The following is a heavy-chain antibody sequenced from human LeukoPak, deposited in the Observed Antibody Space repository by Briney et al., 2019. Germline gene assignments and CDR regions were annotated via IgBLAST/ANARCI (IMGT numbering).Heavy chain of an antibody. V-gene: IGHV3-53*01. CDR1: GFTVSNNY. J-gene: IGHJ4*02. CDR3: TTDALHYFGSGRTEYYLDY. Sequence: GGSLRLSCVASGFTVSNNYMSWVRQAPGKGLEWVSAIYSGGSTYHTDSLMGRFTITTDNYKNTPYLQMDSMKTEDTALYYYTTDALHYFGSGRTEYYLDYWGQGTLVTVSS. CDR2: IYSGGST. D-gene: IGHD3-10*01.